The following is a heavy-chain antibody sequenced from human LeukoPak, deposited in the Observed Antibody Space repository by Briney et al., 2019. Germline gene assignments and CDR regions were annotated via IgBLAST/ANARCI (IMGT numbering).Heavy chain of an antibody. CDR1: GGSISSYY. Sequence: SETLSLTCTVSGGSISSYYWSWIRQPPGNGLEWIGYIYYSGSTNYNPSLKSRVTISVDTSKNQFSLKLSSVTAADTAVYYCARLRFTDYYYYGMDVWGQGTTVTVSS. CDR2: IYYSGST. D-gene: IGHD3-10*01. J-gene: IGHJ6*02. CDR3: ARLRFTDYYYYGMDV. V-gene: IGHV4-59*08.